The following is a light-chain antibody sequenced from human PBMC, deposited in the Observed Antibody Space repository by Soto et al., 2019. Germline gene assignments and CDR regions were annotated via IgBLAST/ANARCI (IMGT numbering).Light chain of an antibody. Sequence: QSALTQPASVSGSPGQSITISCTGTSSDVGGYNYVSWYQQQPGKAPKFMIYDVTNRPSGVSNRFSGSKSGNTASLTISGLQDEDEADYYCCSSTTRNNRQIVFGTGTKVTVL. J-gene: IGLJ1*01. CDR3: CSSTTRNNRQIV. CDR1: SSDVGGYNY. CDR2: DVT. V-gene: IGLV2-14*01.